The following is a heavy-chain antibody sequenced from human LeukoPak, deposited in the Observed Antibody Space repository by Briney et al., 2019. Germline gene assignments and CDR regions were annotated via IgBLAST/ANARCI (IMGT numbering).Heavy chain of an antibody. V-gene: IGHV3-23*01. J-gene: IGHJ4*02. CDR1: GFTFSNYA. D-gene: IGHD6-6*01. CDR3: AKADSSSSRCGPDY. CDR2: ISDSGGGT. Sequence: GGSLRLSCAASGFTFSNYAMSWVRQAPGKGLEWVSTISDSGGGTYYADSVKGRFTISRDNSKNTLYLQMNSLRAEDTALYYCAKADSSSSRCGPDYWGQGTLVTVSS.